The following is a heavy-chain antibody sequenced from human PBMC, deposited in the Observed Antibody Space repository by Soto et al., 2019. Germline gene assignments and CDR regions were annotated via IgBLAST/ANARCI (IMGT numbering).Heavy chain of an antibody. CDR1: GVSLSPHY. J-gene: IGHJ4*02. Sequence: ETLSLTCAVSGVSLSPHYWNWIRQPPGKGLEWIGYSYYSGSTTYNHALKSRVTISVDTSKNQFSLNLRSVTAADTAVYYCARGSYYGSGENWGQGTLVTVSS. CDR2: SYYSGST. V-gene: IGHV4-59*11. D-gene: IGHD3-10*01. CDR3: ARGSYYGSGEN.